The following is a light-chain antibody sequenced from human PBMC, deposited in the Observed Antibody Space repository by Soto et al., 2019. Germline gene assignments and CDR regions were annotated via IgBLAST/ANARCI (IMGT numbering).Light chain of an antibody. CDR2: GAP. CDR1: QSISSY. CDR3: QQSYSTWT. V-gene: IGKV1-39*01. Sequence: DIQMTQSPSSLSASVGDRVTITCRASQSISSYLNWYQQKPGKAPKLLIYGAPSLQSGVPSRISGSGSGTDFTLTISSLQPEDFATYYCQQSYSTWTFGQGTKVDIK. J-gene: IGKJ1*01.